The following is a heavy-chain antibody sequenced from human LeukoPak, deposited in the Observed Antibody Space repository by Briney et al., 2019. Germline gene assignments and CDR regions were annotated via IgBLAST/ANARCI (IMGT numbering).Heavy chain of an antibody. D-gene: IGHD3-10*01. CDR3: ARPRYGSGSLDS. Sequence: SSETLSLTCAAYGESFSGRYWTWIRQPPGRGLEWIGEINHSGSTTSNPSLNNRVTISVDTSKNQFSLKLTSVTAADTAVYYCARPRYGSGSLDSWGQGTLVTVSS. CDR1: GESFSGRY. V-gene: IGHV4-34*01. J-gene: IGHJ4*02. CDR2: INHSGST.